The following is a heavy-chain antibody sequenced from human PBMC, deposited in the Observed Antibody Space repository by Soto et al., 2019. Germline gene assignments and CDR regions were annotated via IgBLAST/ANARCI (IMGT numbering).Heavy chain of an antibody. CDR1: GGTFSSYT. CDR2: IIPILGIA. V-gene: IGHV1-69*02. Sequence: QVQLVQSGAEVKKPGSSVKVSCKASGGTFSSYTISWVRQAPGQGLEWMGRIIPILGIANYAQKFQGRVTITAEKSTSTAYMELSSLRSEDTAVYYCARGVYSSGWPDYWGQGTLVTVSS. CDR3: ARGVYSSGWPDY. J-gene: IGHJ4*02. D-gene: IGHD6-19*01.